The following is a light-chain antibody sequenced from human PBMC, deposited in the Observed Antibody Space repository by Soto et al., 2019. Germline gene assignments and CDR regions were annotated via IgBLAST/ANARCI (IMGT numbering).Light chain of an antibody. V-gene: IGKV3-15*01. CDR3: QQFPYWLT. CDR2: GAS. CDR1: QNIGNN. J-gene: IGKJ1*01. Sequence: EIVMTQSPATLSVSPGEGATLSCWASQNIGNNLAWYQQKPGQAPRLLIFGASTRATGVPARFSGSGSGTEFTLTMQSLQFEDFAVYYCQQFPYWLTFRQGTKVEIK.